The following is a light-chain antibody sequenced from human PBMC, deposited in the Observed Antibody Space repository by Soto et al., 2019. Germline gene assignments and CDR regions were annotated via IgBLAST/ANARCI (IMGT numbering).Light chain of an antibody. Sequence: QSSLTQPLSVSGSPGQSVTIFCTGTSSDVGSYNRVSWYQQPPGTAPKLMIYEVSNRPSGVPDRFSGSKSGNTASLTISGLQAEDEADYYCSSYTSSSTFVFGTGTKVT. J-gene: IGLJ1*01. CDR1: SSDVGSYNR. V-gene: IGLV2-18*02. CDR3: SSYTSSSTFV. CDR2: EVS.